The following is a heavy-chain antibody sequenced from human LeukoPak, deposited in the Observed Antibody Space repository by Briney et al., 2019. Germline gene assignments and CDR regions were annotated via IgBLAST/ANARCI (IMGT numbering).Heavy chain of an antibody. V-gene: IGHV1-2*02. D-gene: IGHD3-16*01. J-gene: IGHJ4*02. CDR1: GYSFIDYY. Sequence: ASVKVSCKASGYSFIDYYTQWVRQAPGQGLEWVGWINPKNGGANYAQNFRGRVTMTSDTSISTLYMELTTLRSDDTAVFYCARDMMQGVMGYWGQGTLVTVSS. CDR3: ARDMMQGVMGY. CDR2: INPKNGGA.